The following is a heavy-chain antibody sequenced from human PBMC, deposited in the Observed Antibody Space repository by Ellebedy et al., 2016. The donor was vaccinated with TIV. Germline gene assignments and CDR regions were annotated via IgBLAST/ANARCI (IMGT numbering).Heavy chain of an antibody. D-gene: IGHD1-26*01. CDR2: INSNGHSR. CDR3: AKLRGATGSWYFDL. V-gene: IGHV3-23*01. Sequence: GESLKISCAASGFISSSYAVSWVRQRPGKGLEWVSSINSNGHSRHHADSVKGRFTISRDNSKNTLYLQMDSRRAEDTAVYYCAKLRGATGSWYFDLWGRGTLVPVSS. J-gene: IGHJ2*01. CDR1: GFISSSYA.